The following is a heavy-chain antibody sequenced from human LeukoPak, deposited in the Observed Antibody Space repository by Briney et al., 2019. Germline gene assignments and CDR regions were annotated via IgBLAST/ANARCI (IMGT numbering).Heavy chain of an antibody. D-gene: IGHD3-22*01. CDR2: IYSGGST. CDR1: GFTVSSNY. V-gene: IGHV3-53*01. J-gene: IGHJ3*02. CDR3: ARGPREVYYDSSGYYGTSGAFDI. Sequence: GGSLRLSCAASGFTVSSNYMSWVRQAPGKGLEWVSVIYSGGSTYYADSVKGRFTISRDNSKNTLYLQMNSLRAEDTAVYYCARGPREVYYDSSGYYGTSGAFDIWGQGTMVTVSS.